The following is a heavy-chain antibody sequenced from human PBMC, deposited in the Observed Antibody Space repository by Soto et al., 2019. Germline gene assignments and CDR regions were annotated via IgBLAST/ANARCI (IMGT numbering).Heavy chain of an antibody. CDR3: AKDTAAAAFDY. V-gene: IGHV3-9*01. Sequence: DVQLVESGGGLVQPGRSLRLSCAASGFTFDDYAMHWVRQAPGKGLEWVSGISWNSGSIGYADSVKGRFTISRDNAKNSLYLQMNSLRAEDTALYYCAKDTAAAAFDYWGQGTLVTVSS. CDR2: ISWNSGSI. CDR1: GFTFDDYA. J-gene: IGHJ4*02. D-gene: IGHD2-2*01.